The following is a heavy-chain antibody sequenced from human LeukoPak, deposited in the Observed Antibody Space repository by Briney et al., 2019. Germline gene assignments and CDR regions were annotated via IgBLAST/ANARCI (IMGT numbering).Heavy chain of an antibody. CDR1: GFTLSYYS. CDR2: ISGSSSTI. J-gene: IGHJ4*02. V-gene: IGHV3-48*01. CDR3: AKRGVVIRVILVGFHKEANYFDS. D-gene: IGHD3-22*01. Sequence: GGSLRLSCAASGFTLSYYSMNWVRQAPGKGLEWVSYISGSSSTISYADSVKGRFTISRDNPKNTLYLQMNGLRVEDTAVYFCAKRGVVIRVILVGFHKEANYFDSWGQGALVTVSS.